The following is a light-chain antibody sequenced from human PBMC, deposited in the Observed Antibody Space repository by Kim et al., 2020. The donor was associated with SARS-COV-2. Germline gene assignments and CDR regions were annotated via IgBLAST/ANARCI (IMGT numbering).Light chain of an antibody. CDR1: QSVSSSY. CDR3: QQYGSSPLT. J-gene: IGKJ4*01. V-gene: IGKV3-20*01. CDR2: GAS. Sequence: SPGERAPLSCRASQSVSSSYLAWYQQKPGQAPRLLIYGASSRATGIPDRCSGSGSGTDFTLTISRLEPEDFAVYYCQQYGSSPLTFGGGTKVDIK.